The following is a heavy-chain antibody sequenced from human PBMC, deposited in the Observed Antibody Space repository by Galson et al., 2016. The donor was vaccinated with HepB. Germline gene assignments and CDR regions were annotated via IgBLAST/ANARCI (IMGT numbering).Heavy chain of an antibody. CDR1: GYTFTRNG. CDR2: ISANSGNT. V-gene: IGHV1-18*01. CDR3: ARDVQYAFDL. J-gene: IGHJ3*01. Sequence: SVKVSCKASGYTFTRNGISWLRQAPGQGLEWIGWISANSGNTNYAQKLQGRVTMTRDTSTSTAYMELRSLRYDDTAVYYCARDVQYAFDLWGQGTVVTVSS.